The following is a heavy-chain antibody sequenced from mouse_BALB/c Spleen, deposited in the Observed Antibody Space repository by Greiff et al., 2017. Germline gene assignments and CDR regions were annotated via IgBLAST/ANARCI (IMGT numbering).Heavy chain of an antibody. J-gene: IGHJ3*01. CDR1: GYTFTSYW. CDR3: ADGYYGFAY. CDR2: INPSTGYT. V-gene: IGHV1-7*01. D-gene: IGHD2-3*01. Sequence: QVQLQQSGAELAKPGASVKMSCKASGYTFTSYWMHWVKQRPGQGLEWIGYINPSTGYTEYNQKFKDKATLTADKSSSTAYMQLSSLTSEDSAVYYCADGYYGFAYWGQGTLVTVSA.